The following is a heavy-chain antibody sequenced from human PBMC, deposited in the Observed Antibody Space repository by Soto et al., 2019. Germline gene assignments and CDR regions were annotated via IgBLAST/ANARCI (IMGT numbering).Heavy chain of an antibody. CDR2: ISWNSGSI. D-gene: IGHD3-3*01. Sequence: GGSLRLSCAASGFTFDDYAMHWVRQAPGKGLEWVSGISWNSGSIGYADSVKGRFTISRDNAKNSLYLQMNSLRAEDTALYYCAKDSQLGAGFLDYWGQGTLVTVSS. CDR3: AKDSQLGAGFLDY. CDR1: GFTFDDYA. V-gene: IGHV3-9*01. J-gene: IGHJ4*02.